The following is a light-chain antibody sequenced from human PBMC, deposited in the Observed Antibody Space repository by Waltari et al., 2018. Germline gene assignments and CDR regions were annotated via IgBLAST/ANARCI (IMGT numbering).Light chain of an antibody. J-gene: IGLJ3*02. CDR3: VLYMGSGSWV. CDR2: KIN. Sequence: QTVVTQEPSLSVSPGGTVTLTCALSSGSVSSTSYASWYQQTPGQATRTLVEKINNRSSGVPDRFSGAMLGNKAARAITGAQAEDESDYYCVLYMGSGSWVFGGGTKLTVL. CDR1: SGSVSSTSY. V-gene: IGLV8-61*01.